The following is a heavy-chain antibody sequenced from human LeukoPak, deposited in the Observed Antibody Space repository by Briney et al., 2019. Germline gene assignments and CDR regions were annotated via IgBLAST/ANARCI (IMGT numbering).Heavy chain of an antibody. Sequence: SETLSLTCAVDGGSISGYYWSWIRQPPGKVLEWIGEINHSGSTNYNPSLKSRVTISVDTSKNQFSLKLSSVTAADTAVYYCARGPQLLLSAHYYYMDVWGKGTTVTVSS. CDR2: INHSGST. D-gene: IGHD2-2*01. CDR3: ARGPQLLLSAHYYYMDV. J-gene: IGHJ6*03. V-gene: IGHV4-34*01. CDR1: GGSISGYY.